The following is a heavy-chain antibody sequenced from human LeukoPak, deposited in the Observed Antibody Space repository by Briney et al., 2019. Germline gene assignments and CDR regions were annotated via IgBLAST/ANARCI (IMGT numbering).Heavy chain of an antibody. CDR3: ARDPLDV. CDR1: GFTLSADW. J-gene: IGHJ4*02. Sequence: GGSLRLSCTASGFTLSADWMSWVRQAPGKGLEWVATIMETGNEKFYVDSVKGRFTISRDNAKNSLCLQMNSLRADDSAVYYCARDPLDVWGQGTLVTVSS. V-gene: IGHV3-7*01. CDR2: IMETGNEK. D-gene: IGHD3-16*01.